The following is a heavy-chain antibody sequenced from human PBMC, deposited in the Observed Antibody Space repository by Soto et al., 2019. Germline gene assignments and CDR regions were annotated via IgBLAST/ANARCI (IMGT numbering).Heavy chain of an antibody. CDR2: ISYDGSNK. D-gene: IGHD3-22*01. CDR3: AKDLLRSTMIAGGFDP. J-gene: IGHJ5*02. Sequence: QVQLVESGGGVVQPGRSLRLSCAASGFTFSSYGMHWVRQAPGKGLEWVAVISYDGSNKYYADSVKGRFTISRDNSKNTLYLQMNSLRAEDTAVYYCAKDLLRSTMIAGGFDPWGQGTLVTVSS. V-gene: IGHV3-30*18. CDR1: GFTFSSYG.